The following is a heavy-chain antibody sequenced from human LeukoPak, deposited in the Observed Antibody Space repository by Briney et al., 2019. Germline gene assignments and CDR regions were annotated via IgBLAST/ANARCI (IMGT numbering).Heavy chain of an antibody. V-gene: IGHV3-7*01. J-gene: IGHJ4*02. CDR3: ARDGAVVATIGLDY. Sequence: PGGSLRLSCAASGFALSSHWMTWVRQVPGRGPGWVANVNRDGSETYYLDSVEGRFTISRDNSKNTLYLQMNSLRAEDTAVYYCARDGAVVATIGLDYWGQGTLVTVSS. D-gene: IGHD5-12*01. CDR2: VNRDGSET. CDR1: GFALSSHW.